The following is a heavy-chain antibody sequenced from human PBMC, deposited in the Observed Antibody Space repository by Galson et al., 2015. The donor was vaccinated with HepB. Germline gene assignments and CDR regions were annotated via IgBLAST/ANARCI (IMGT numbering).Heavy chain of an antibody. CDR2: ISGYNGNT. J-gene: IGHJ5*02. V-gene: IGHV1-18*04. D-gene: IGHD3-3*01. CDR3: ARDLTRTIFGVLARFDP. Sequence: SCKASGYTFTSYGLNWVRQAPGQGLEWMGWISGYNGNTNYAQKLQGRITMTTDTSTSTAYMELTSLRSDDTGVYFCARDLTRTIFGVLARFDPWGQGTLVTVSS. CDR1: GYTFTSYG.